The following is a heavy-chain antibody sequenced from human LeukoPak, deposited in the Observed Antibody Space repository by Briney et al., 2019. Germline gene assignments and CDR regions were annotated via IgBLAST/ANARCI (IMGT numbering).Heavy chain of an antibody. CDR1: GGTFSSYA. Sequence: VASVTVSCKASGGTFSSYAISWVRQAPGQGLEWMGGIIPIFGTANYAQKFQGRVTMTRNTSISTAYMELSSLRSEDTAVYYCARNFLPTYYCGTGFDPWGQGTLVTVSS. V-gene: IGHV1-69*05. D-gene: IGHD3-10*01. CDR2: IIPIFGTA. CDR3: ARNFLPTYYCGTGFDP. J-gene: IGHJ5*02.